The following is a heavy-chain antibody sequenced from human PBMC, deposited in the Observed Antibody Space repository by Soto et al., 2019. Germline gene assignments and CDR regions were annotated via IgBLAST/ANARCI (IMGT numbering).Heavy chain of an antibody. CDR1: GGSISSGGYY. J-gene: IGHJ6*02. CDR2: IYYSGSN. D-gene: IGHD2-2*01. Sequence: PSXPLSLACTVSGGSISSGGYYWIWNRQHPGKGLEWIGYIYYSGSNYYNPSLKSRVTISVDTSKNQFSLKLSSVIAADTAVYYCARDSDLVPAALYGMDVWGQGTTVTV. CDR3: ARDSDLVPAALYGMDV. V-gene: IGHV4-31*03.